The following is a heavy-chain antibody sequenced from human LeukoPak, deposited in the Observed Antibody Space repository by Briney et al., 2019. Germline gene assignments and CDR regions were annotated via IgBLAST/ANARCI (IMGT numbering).Heavy chain of an antibody. J-gene: IGHJ4*02. D-gene: IGHD4-17*01. Sequence: SETLSLTCAVYGGSFSGYYWSWIRQPPGKGLEWIGEINHSGSTNYNPSLKGRVTISVDTSKNQFSLKLSSVTAADTAVYYCAGRGYGDYLFDYWGQGTLVTVSS. V-gene: IGHV4-34*01. CDR1: GGSFSGYY. CDR2: INHSGST. CDR3: AGRGYGDYLFDY.